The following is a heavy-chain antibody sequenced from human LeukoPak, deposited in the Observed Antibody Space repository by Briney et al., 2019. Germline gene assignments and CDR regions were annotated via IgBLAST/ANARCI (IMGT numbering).Heavy chain of an antibody. Sequence: ASVKVSCKASGYTFTGYYMHWVRQAPGQGLEWMGWINPNSGGTNYAQKFQGRVTMTRDTSISTAYMELSRLRSDDTAVYYYAGESPYSSGWPYFDYWGQGTLVTVSS. CDR1: GYTFTGYY. CDR2: INPNSGGT. V-gene: IGHV1-2*02. D-gene: IGHD6-19*01. CDR3: AGESPYSSGWPYFDY. J-gene: IGHJ4*02.